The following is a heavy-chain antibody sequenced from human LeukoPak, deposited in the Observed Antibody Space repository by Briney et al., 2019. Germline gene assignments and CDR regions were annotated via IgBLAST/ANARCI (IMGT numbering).Heavy chain of an antibody. CDR3: AREGYYYYGMDV. CDR1: GYTFTSYA. CDR2: INAGNGNT. V-gene: IGHV1-3*01. J-gene: IGHJ6*02. Sequence: GASVKVSFKASGYTFTSYALHWVRQAPGQRLEWMGWINAGNGNTKYSQKFQGRVTITRDTSASTAYMELSSLRSEDTAVYYCAREGYYYYGMDVWGQGTTVTVSS.